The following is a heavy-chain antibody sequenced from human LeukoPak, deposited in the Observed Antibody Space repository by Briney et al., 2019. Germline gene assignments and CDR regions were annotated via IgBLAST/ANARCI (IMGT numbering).Heavy chain of an antibody. D-gene: IGHD3-10*01. CDR2: INPNSGDT. V-gene: IGHV1-2*02. CDR1: GYTFSGNY. J-gene: IGHJ6*02. CDR3: ARGGSSSGSYYYGVDA. Sequence: ASVKVSCKTSGYTFSGNYICWVRQAPGQGLEWMGWINPNSGDTNYAQKFQGRVTMTRDTSISTAYMDLSSLISDDTAVYYCARGGSSSGSYYYGVDAWGQGTTVTVSS.